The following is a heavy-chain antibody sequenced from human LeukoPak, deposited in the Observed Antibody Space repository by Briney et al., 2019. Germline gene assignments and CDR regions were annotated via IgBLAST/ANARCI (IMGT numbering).Heavy chain of an antibody. CDR3: AKLGLSGS. CDR2: ISYDGSNK. J-gene: IGHJ5*02. D-gene: IGHD3-10*01. Sequence: GGSLRLSCAASGFTFSSYGMHWVRQAPGKGLEWVAVISYDGSNKYYAGSVKGRFTISRDNSKNTLYLQMNSLRAEDTAVYYCAKLGLSGSWGQGTLVTVSS. CDR1: GFTFSSYG. V-gene: IGHV3-30*18.